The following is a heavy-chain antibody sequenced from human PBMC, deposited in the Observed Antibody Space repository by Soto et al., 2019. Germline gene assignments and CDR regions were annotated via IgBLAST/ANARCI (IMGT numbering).Heavy chain of an antibody. J-gene: IGHJ4*02. Sequence: ASETLSLTCTVSGGSISSGGYYWSWIRQHPGKGLEWIGYIYYSGSTYYNPSLKSRVTISVDTSKNQFSLKLSSVTAADTAVYYCARWPQLEPRFDYWGPGTLVTVSS. CDR1: GGSISSGGYY. CDR2: IYYSGST. D-gene: IGHD1-1*01. V-gene: IGHV4-31*03. CDR3: ARWPQLEPRFDY.